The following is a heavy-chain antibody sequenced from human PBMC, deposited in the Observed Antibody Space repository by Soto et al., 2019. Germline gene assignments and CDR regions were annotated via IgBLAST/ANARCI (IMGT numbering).Heavy chain of an antibody. D-gene: IGHD6-25*01. CDR3: AKSYSGPFDP. J-gene: IGHJ5*02. V-gene: IGHV4-34*01. CDR2: INHSGGT. Sequence: SETLSLTCAVYGGSFSGYYWSWIRQPPGKGLEWIGEINHSGGTNYNPSLKSRVTISVDTSKNQFSLQLDSVTAADTAVYYCAKSYSGPFDPWGQGALVTVSS. CDR1: GGSFSGYY.